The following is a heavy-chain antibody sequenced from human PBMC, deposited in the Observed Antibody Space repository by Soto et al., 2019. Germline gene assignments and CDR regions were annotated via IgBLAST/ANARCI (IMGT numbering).Heavy chain of an antibody. V-gene: IGHV3-7*01. J-gene: IGHJ6*03. CDR1: GFTFSSYW. CDR2: IKQDGSEK. Sequence: GGSLRLSCAASGFTFSSYWMSWVRQAPGKGLEWVANIKQDGSEKYYVDSVKGRFTISRDNAKNSLYLQMNSLRAEDTAVYYCARDIYDFWSGPTIYYMDVWGKGTTVTVSS. D-gene: IGHD3-3*01. CDR3: ARDIYDFWSGPTIYYMDV.